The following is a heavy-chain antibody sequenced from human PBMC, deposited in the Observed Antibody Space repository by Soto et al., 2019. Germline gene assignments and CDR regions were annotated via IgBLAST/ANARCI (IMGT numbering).Heavy chain of an antibody. CDR1: GFIFGDFA. CDR2: ITWNSASI. V-gene: IGHV3-9*01. Sequence: EVQLVEPGGGLVQPGRSLRLSCVASGFIFGDFAMHWVRQAPGKGLEWVSSITWNSASIAYADSVKGRFTISRDNAKNSLYLQMNNLRPEDAALYYCTKEVYGMGYYYYSMDVWGQGTTVIVSS. J-gene: IGHJ6*02. CDR3: TKEVYGMGYYYYSMDV. D-gene: IGHD2-8*01.